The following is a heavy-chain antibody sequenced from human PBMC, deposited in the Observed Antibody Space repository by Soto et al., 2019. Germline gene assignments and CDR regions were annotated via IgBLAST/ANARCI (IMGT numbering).Heavy chain of an antibody. CDR2: NNPSGGST. Sequence: QVQVVQSGAEVKKPGASVKISCKASGYTFTDYYIHWLRQAPGQGLEGMGRNNPSGGSTTKAQKVQGRTTKTGDTSTRTAYMELSSLRSEDTAVYYCPSGRQYYQYAMDVWGPGTTVTVSS. V-gene: IGHV1-46*03. CDR3: PSGRQYYQYAMDV. CDR1: GYTFTDYY. J-gene: IGHJ6*02.